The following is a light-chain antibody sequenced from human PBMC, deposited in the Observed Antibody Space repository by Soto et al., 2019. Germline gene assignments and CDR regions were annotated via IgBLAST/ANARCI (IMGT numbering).Light chain of an antibody. J-gene: IGKJ1*01. CDR1: QSISSY. Sequence: DIQMTQSPSSLSASVGDRVTITCRASQSISSYLDWYQQKPGKAPKFLIFAASSLQSWVPSRFSGSGSGTDFTLTISSLQPEDFATYYCQHSYSSPWTFGQGTKLEIK. CDR2: AAS. CDR3: QHSYSSPWT. V-gene: IGKV1-39*01.